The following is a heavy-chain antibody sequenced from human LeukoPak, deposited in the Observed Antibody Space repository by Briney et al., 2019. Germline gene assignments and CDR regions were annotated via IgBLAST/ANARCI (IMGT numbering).Heavy chain of an antibody. CDR1: GYTFTSYA. Sequence: GASVKVSCKASGYTFTSYAVHWVRQAPGQRLEWMGWINAGNGNTKYSQKFQGRVTITRDTSASTAYMELSSLRSEDTAVYYCARALLWFGEGGYFDYWGQGTLVTVSS. J-gene: IGHJ4*02. CDR2: INAGNGNT. D-gene: IGHD3-10*01. CDR3: ARALLWFGEGGYFDY. V-gene: IGHV1-3*01.